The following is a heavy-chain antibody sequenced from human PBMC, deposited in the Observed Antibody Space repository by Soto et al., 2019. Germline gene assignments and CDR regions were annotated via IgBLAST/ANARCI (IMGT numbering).Heavy chain of an antibody. V-gene: IGHV1-69*10. Sequence: ASVKVSCKASGGTFSSYAATWVRQAPGQGLEWMGGIIPLLGVTNFAQNFQGRVTITADKSTSTAYMELSSLTSEDTAFYYCARGVPLYGGTFYFDSWGQGTLVTVSS. J-gene: IGHJ4*02. CDR2: IIPLLGVT. CDR1: GGTFSSYA. CDR3: ARGVPLYGGTFYFDS. D-gene: IGHD3-16*01.